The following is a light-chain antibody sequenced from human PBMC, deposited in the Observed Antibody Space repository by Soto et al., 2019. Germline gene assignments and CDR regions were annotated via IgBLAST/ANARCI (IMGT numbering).Light chain of an antibody. Sequence: QPVLSQPPSASGSPGQSVTISCTGTSSDVGGYNYVSWYQHHPGKAPKLMIYEVTKRPSGVPDRFSGSKSGNTASLTVSGLQAEDDSDYYCSSYAGSNNVGFGGGTKRTVL. CDR3: SSYAGSNNVG. CDR1: SSDVGGYNY. V-gene: IGLV2-8*01. J-gene: IGLJ2*01. CDR2: EVT.